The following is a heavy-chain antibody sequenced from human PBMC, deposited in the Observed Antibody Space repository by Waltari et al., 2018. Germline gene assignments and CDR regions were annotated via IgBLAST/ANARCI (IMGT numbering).Heavy chain of an antibody. J-gene: IGHJ4*02. V-gene: IGHV3-23*04. CDR1: GFTFPDFA. Sequence: VQLVESGGALVQPGGSLRLSCTASGFTFPDFAMPWVRQTREKGLGWVSSITATGSTTYTSDSLRGRFAISRDNSQNTVYLQMNSLRVEDTAIYYCAKEGSGYFVPWPQAPDSWGQGTWVAVSS. CDR2: ITATGSTT. D-gene: IGHD3-22*01. CDR3: AKEGSGYFVPWPQAPDS.